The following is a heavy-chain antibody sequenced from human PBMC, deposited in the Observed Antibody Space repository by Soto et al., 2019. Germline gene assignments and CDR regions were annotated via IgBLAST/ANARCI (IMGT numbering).Heavy chain of an antibody. CDR3: AREGSMIVLYYFDY. J-gene: IGHJ4*02. CDR1: GYTFTSYG. D-gene: IGHD3-22*01. V-gene: IGHV1-18*01. CDR2: ISAYNGNT. Sequence: GASVKVSCKXSGYTFTSYGISWVRQAPGQGLEWMGWISAYNGNTNYAQKLQGRVTMTTDTSTSTAYMELNSLRAEDTAVYYCAREGSMIVLYYFDYWGQGTLVTVSS.